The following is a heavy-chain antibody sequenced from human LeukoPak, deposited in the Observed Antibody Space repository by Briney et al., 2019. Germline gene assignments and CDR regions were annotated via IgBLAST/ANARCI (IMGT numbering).Heavy chain of an antibody. CDR1: GFTFEDYA. V-gene: IGHV3-49*04. CDR2: ITRKAYGGGS. D-gene: IGHD1-26*01. J-gene: IGHJ5*02. Sequence: GGSLRLSRATSGFTFEDYAMNGGREAPGKGLEWGGLITRKAYGGGSEIAASVKGRISISRDETSPIAYLQMNSLRTEGTGVYYCTREVGRGGSYWGGESWGQGTLVTVSS. CDR3: TREVGRGGSYWGGES.